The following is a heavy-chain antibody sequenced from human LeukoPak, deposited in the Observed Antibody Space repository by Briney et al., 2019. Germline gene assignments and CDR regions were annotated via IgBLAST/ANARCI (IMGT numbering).Heavy chain of an antibody. CDR1: GGSISSGGYY. J-gene: IGHJ4*02. CDR3: ARDSDSSGYYYYYFDY. V-gene: IGHV4-30-2*01. D-gene: IGHD3-22*01. Sequence: SETLSLTCTVSGGSISSGGYYWSWIRQPPGKGLEWIGYIYHSGSTYYNPSLKSRVTISVDRSKNQFSLKLSSVTAADTAVYYCARDSDSSGYYYYYFDYWGQGTLVTVSS. CDR2: IYHSGST.